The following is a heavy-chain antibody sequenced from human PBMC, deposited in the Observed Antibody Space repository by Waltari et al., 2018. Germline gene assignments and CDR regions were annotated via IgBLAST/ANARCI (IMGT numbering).Heavy chain of an antibody. J-gene: IGHJ5*02. D-gene: IGHD3-10*01. CDR2: IWYDGSNK. Sequence: QVQLVESGGGVVQPGRSLRLSCAASGFTFSSYGMHWVRQAPGKGLEWVAVIWYDGSNKYDADSVKGRFTISRDNSKNTLYLQMNSLRAEDTAVYYCARGDYYGSGSYLGPWGQGTLVTVSS. CDR1: GFTFSSYG. V-gene: IGHV3-33*01. CDR3: ARGDYYGSGSYLGP.